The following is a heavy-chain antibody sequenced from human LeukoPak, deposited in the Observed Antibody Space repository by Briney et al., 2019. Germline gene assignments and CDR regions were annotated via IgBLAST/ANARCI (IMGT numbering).Heavy chain of an antibody. Sequence: AGGSLRLSCAASGFTFSSYWMSWVRQAPGKGLEWVANIKQDGSEKYYVDSVKGRFTISRDNAKNSLYLQMNSLRAEDTAVYYCARDQAYYYDSSGPDYWGQGTLVTVSS. CDR2: IKQDGSEK. CDR1: GFTFSSYW. CDR3: ARDQAYYYDSSGPDY. V-gene: IGHV3-7*01. J-gene: IGHJ4*02. D-gene: IGHD3-22*01.